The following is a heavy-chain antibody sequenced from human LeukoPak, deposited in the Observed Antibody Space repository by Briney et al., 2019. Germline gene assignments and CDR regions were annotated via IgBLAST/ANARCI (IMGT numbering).Heavy chain of an antibody. Sequence: PSETLSLTCAVYGGSFSGYYWSWIRQPPGKGLEWIGEINHSGSTNYNPSLKSRVTISVDTPKNQFSLKLSSVTAADTAVYYCARVGYGSGSYYKNGMDVWGQGTTVTVSS. J-gene: IGHJ6*02. CDR1: GGSFSGYY. CDR3: ARVGYGSGSYYKNGMDV. D-gene: IGHD3-10*01. V-gene: IGHV4-34*01. CDR2: INHSGST.